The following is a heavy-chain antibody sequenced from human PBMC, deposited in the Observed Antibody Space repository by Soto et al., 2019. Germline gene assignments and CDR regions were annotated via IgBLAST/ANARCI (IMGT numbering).Heavy chain of an antibody. CDR1: GFTFSGYT. Sequence: LRLSCAASGFTFSGYTMNWVRRAPGKGLEWVSSISGTSTYIFYADSVKGRFTISRDNTNNSLYLQMNSLRTDDTALYYCASALTMGWSPQGYWGQGTPVTVSS. CDR3: ASALTMGWSPQGY. D-gene: IGHD3-10*01. J-gene: IGHJ4*02. V-gene: IGHV3-21*06. CDR2: ISGTSTYI.